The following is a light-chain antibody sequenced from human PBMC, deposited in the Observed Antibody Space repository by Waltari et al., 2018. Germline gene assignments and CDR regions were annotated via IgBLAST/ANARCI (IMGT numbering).Light chain of an antibody. V-gene: IGKV1-8*01. CDR1: QSISSY. CDR3: QQYNNWPLT. Sequence: AIRITQSPSSLSASTGDRVTITCRASQSISSYLAWYQQKPGKAPKVLIYAASTLQSGVPSRFSGSGSGTDFTLTISCLQSQDFVVYYCQQYNNWPLTFGQGTKVEIK. J-gene: IGKJ1*01. CDR2: AAS.